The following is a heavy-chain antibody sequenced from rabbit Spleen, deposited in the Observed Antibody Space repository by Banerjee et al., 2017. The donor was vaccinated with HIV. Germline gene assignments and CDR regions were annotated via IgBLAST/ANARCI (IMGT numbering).Heavy chain of an antibody. CDR1: GLDFSSSYY. CDR2: IYAGSSGST. D-gene: IGHD8-1*01. Sequence: EQLEESGGGLVQPEGSLTLTCTASGLDFSSSYYMCWVRQAPGKGLEWIGYIYAGSSGSTYYASWVKGRFTISKTSSTTVTLQMTRLTAADTATYFCARDGAGGSYFALWGQGTLVTVS. J-gene: IGHJ3*01. V-gene: IGHV1S45*01. CDR3: ARDGAGGSYFAL.